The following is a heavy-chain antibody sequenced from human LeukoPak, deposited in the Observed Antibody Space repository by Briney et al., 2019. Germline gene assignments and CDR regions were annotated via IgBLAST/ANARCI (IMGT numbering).Heavy chain of an antibody. CDR1: GLTIDNYG. Sequence: GGSLRLSCAASGLTIDNYGMYWVRQAPGEGLEWVATIWYDGTNENYGDSVKGRFTISRDNSKNTLYLQMSSLRVEDTAVYCCAKDTGYCSSTDCTRDAFEIWGQGTMVTVSS. CDR2: IWYDGTNE. V-gene: IGHV3-33*06. CDR3: AKDTGYCSSTDCTRDAFEI. J-gene: IGHJ3*02. D-gene: IGHD2-2*03.